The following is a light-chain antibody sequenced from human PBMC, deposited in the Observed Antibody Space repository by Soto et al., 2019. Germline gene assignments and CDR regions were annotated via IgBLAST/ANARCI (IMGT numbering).Light chain of an antibody. CDR3: QQYNNWPRT. Sequence: EIVMTQSPATLSVSPGERATLSSRASQSVSSNLAGYQQKPGQAPRLLIYGASTRATGIPARFSGSGSGTEFTLTISSLQSEDFAVYYCQQYNNWPRTFGQGTKVEIK. J-gene: IGKJ1*01. V-gene: IGKV3-15*01. CDR2: GAS. CDR1: QSVSSN.